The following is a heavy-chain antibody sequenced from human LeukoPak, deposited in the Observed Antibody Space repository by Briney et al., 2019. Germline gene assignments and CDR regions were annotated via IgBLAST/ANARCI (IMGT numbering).Heavy chain of an antibody. CDR1: GFTVSNNY. Sequence: PGGSLRLSCAASGFTVSNNYMTWVRQAPGKGLVWVSRINSDGSSTSYADSVKGRFTISRDNAKNTLYLQMNSLRAEDTAVYYCARELHRGSGWYHTSKFPHYYYYYGMDVWGQGTTVTVSS. CDR3: ARELHRGSGWYHTSKFPHYYYYYGMDV. CDR2: INSDGSST. D-gene: IGHD6-19*01. J-gene: IGHJ6*02. V-gene: IGHV3-74*01.